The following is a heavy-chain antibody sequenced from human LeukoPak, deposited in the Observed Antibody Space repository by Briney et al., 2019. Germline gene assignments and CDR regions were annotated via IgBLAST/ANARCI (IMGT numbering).Heavy chain of an antibody. J-gene: IGHJ4*02. D-gene: IGHD5-18*01. V-gene: IGHV2-70*11. CDR1: GFSLTTSGMC. CDR2: IDWDDDE. Sequence: SGPALVEPTQTLALTCTFSGFSLTTSGMCVHWIRQPPGKALEWLARIDWDDDEYYSTSLKTRLTISKDTSKNQVVLTMTNMDPVDTATYYCARMRGTAMASFDYWGQGNLVTVSS. CDR3: ARMRGTAMASFDY.